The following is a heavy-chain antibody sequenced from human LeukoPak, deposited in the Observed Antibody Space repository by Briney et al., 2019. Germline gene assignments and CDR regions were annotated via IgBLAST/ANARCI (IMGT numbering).Heavy chain of an antibody. D-gene: IGHD3-9*01. J-gene: IGHJ4*02. CDR3: ARDRAHYYDILTGSACGYFDY. Sequence: SETLSLTCTVSGGSISSSSYYWGWIRQPPGKGLEWIGSIYYSGSTYYNPSLKSRVTISVDTSKNQFSLKLSSVTAADTAVYYCARDRAHYYDILTGSACGYFDYWGQGTLVTVSS. CDR1: GGSISSSSYY. V-gene: IGHV4-39*07. CDR2: IYYSGST.